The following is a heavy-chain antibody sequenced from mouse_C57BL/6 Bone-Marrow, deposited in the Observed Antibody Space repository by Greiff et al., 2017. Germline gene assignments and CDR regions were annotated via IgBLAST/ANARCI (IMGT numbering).Heavy chain of an antibody. V-gene: IGHV1-72*01. CDR1: GYTFTSYW. CDR2: IDPNSGGT. D-gene: IGHD2-5*01. Sequence: VQLQQPGAELVKPGASVKLSCKASGYTFTSYWMHWVKQRPGRGLEWVGRIDPNSGGTTYNEKFKSKATLTVDKPSSTAYMQLSSLTSEDSAVYYCARSGDYYSNYLAWFAYWGQGTLVTVSA. J-gene: IGHJ3*01. CDR3: ARSGDYYSNYLAWFAY.